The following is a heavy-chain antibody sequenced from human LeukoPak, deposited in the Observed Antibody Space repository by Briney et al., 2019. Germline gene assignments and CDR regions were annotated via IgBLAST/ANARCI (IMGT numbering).Heavy chain of an antibody. J-gene: IGHJ4*02. V-gene: IGHV4-34*01. CDR1: GGSFSGYY. Sequence: TSETLSLTCAVYGGSFSGYYWSWIRQPPGKGLEWIGEINHSGSTNYNPSLKSRVTISVDTSKNQFSLELSSVTAADTAVYYCARKPSGRLDYWGQGTLVTVSS. D-gene: IGHD3-10*01. CDR3: ARKPSGRLDY. CDR2: INHSGST.